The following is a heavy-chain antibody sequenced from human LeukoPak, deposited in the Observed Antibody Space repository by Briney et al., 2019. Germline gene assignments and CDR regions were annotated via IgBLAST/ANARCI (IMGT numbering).Heavy chain of an antibody. CDR2: IYTSGST. V-gene: IGHV4-61*02. CDR1: GGSISSGSYY. J-gene: IGHJ3*02. D-gene: IGHD3-3*01. Sequence: SQTLSLTCTVSGGSISSGSYYWSWIRQPAGKGLEWIGRIYTSGSTNYNPSLKSRVTISVDTSKNQFSLKLSSVTAADTAVYYCARHSYYDFWSGPMAAFDIWGQGTMVTVSS. CDR3: ARHSYYDFWSGPMAAFDI.